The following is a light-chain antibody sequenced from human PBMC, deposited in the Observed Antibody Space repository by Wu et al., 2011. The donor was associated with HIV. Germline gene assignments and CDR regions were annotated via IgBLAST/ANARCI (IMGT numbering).Light chain of an antibody. CDR1: QTIVGDY. CDR3: QQYGRSPRT. Sequence: EIVLTQSPGTLSLSPGERANLSCRASQTIVGDYLAWYQQNPGQAPRLLIYGASSRATGIPDRFSGSGSGTDFTLTISRLEPEDFAVYYCQQYGRSPRTF. CDR2: GAS. V-gene: IGKV3-20*01. J-gene: IGKJ1*01.